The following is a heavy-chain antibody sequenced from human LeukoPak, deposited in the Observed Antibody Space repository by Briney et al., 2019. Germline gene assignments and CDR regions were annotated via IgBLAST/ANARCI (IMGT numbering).Heavy chain of an antibody. Sequence: PGGSLRLSCAASGFTFSSAWMSWVRQAPGQGLEWLGRIKTKTDGGKTNYGGPVKGRLTISRDDSKDPLYLQMNRLKSDGPGVYYCANIFGGNSHRSDYWGGGTLVTVSS. V-gene: IGHV3-15*01. D-gene: IGHD4-23*01. CDR1: GFTFSSAW. J-gene: IGHJ4*02. CDR2: IKTKTDGGKT. CDR3: ANIFGGNSHRSDY.